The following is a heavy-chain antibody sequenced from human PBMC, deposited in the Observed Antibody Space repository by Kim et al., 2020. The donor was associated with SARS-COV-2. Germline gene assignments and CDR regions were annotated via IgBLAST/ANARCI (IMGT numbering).Heavy chain of an antibody. J-gene: IGHJ6*02. V-gene: IGHV3-33*08. CDR3: ARLNGDYGRYTMDV. CDR2: IWYDGSKT. CDR1: KFNFGGYG. D-gene: IGHD4-17*01. Sequence: GGSLRLSCAGSKFNFGGYGMHWVRQAPGKGLEWVALIWYDGSKTYYTDSVKGRFTISRDNSKNTLYLEMNSLRAEDTAVYYCARLNGDYGRYTMDVWGRGTTVTVSS.